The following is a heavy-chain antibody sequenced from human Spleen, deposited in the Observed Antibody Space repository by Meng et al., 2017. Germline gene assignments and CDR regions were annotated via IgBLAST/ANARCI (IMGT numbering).Heavy chain of an antibody. D-gene: IGHD2-2*01. J-gene: IGHJ4*02. V-gene: IGHV3-23*01. CDR2: ISDSGGST. CDR1: GFIFSNYA. Sequence: GESLKISCAASGFIFSNYAMSWVRQAPGKGLECVSTISDSGGSTYYADSVKGRFTISRDNSKNTLYLQMDSLRVEDTAVYYCAKDIWASTTSCLCYWGQGTLVTVSS. CDR3: AKDIWASTTSCLCY.